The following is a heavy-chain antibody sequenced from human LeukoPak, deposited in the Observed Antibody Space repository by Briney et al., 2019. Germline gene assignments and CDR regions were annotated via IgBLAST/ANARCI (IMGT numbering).Heavy chain of an antibody. J-gene: IGHJ6*02. CDR3: ARAAGTGYYGMDV. CDR1: GFTFSSYA. Sequence: GGSLRLSCAASGFTFSSYAMHWVRQAPGKGLEWVAVISYDGSNKYYADSVKGRFTISRDNSKNTLYLQMSSLRAGDTAVYYCARAAGTGYYGMDVWGQGTTVTVSS. D-gene: IGHD6-13*01. CDR2: ISYDGSNK. V-gene: IGHV3-30*04.